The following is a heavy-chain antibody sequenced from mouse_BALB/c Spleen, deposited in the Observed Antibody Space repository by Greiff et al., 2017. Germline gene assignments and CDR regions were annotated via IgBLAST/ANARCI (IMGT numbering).Heavy chain of an antibody. V-gene: IGHV1-7*01. Sequence: VQLHQSGAELAKPGASVKMSCKASGYTFTSYWMHWVKQRPGQGLEWIGYINPSTGYTEYNQKFKDKATLTADKSSSTAYMQLSSLTSEDSAVYYCARGGYGLYYAMDYWGQGTSVTVSS. CDR3: ARGGYGLYYAMDY. CDR1: GYTFTSYW. D-gene: IGHD1-1*02. CDR2: INPSTGYT. J-gene: IGHJ4*01.